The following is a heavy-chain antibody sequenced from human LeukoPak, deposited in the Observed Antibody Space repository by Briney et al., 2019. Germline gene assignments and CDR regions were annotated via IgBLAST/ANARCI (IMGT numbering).Heavy chain of an antibody. V-gene: IGHV1-2*02. CDR2: INPNSGGT. CDR3: ATGYCSGGSCYRNWFDP. D-gene: IGHD2-15*01. J-gene: IGHJ5*02. CDR1: GYTFTGYY. Sequence: ASVKVSCKASGYTFTGYYMHWVRQAPGQGLEWMGWINPNSGGTNYAQKFQGRVTMTRDTSISTAYMELSRLRSDDTVVYYCATGYCSGGSCYRNWFDPWGQGTLVTVSS.